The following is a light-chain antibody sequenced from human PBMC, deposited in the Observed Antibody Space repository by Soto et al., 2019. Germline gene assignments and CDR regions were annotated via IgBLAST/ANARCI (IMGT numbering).Light chain of an antibody. CDR3: QQYNSFSHT. CDR1: QTISSW. V-gene: IGKV1-5*03. CDR2: KAS. Sequence: DIQMTQSPSTLSGSVGDRVTITCRASQTISSWLAWYQQKPGKAPKPLIYKASSLESGVPSRFSGSGSGTEFTLTISGLQPDDFATYYCQQYNSFSHTFGQGTKVDIK. J-gene: IGKJ1*01.